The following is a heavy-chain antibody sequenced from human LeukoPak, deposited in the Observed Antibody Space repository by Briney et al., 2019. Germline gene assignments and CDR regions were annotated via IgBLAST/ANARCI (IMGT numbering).Heavy chain of an antibody. D-gene: IGHD1-1*01. V-gene: IGHV1-69*01. J-gene: IGHJ6*03. Sequence: SVKVSCKASGGTFSSYAISWVRQAPGQGLEWMGGIIPIFGTANYAQKFQGRVTITADESTSTAYMELNSLRAEDTAVYYCAKGLKTTAGPYMGYHYYMDAWGKGTTVTVSS. CDR1: GGTFSSYA. CDR3: AKGLKTTAGPYMGYHYYMDA. CDR2: IIPIFGTA.